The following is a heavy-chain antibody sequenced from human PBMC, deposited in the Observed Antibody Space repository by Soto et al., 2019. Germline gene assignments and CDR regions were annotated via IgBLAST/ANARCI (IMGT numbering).Heavy chain of an antibody. CDR3: AIEARGMITLGGVTLTDY. D-gene: IGHD3-16*01. Sequence: APVAVSSKASVYTIASYCSCCVQQAPGQGLEWMGWISAYNGNTNYAHKLQGRVTMTTDTSTSTAYMELRSLRSDDTAVYYCAIEARGMITLGGVTLTDYRGQGTPVTVSS. V-gene: IGHV1-18*01. J-gene: IGHJ4*02. CDR1: VYTIASYC. CDR2: ISAYNGNT.